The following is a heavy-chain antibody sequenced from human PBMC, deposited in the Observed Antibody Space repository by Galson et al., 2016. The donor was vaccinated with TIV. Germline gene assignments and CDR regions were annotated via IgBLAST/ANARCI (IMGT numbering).Heavy chain of an antibody. CDR3: ARGGYNYGPRRFFVDY. Sequence: SVKVSCKASGYTFSTYAKHWVRQAPGQRLEWMGWINTDNGDAEFSQKFQGRVTITRDTSASTAYMELSSLTSEDTAVYFCARGGYNYGPRRFFVDYWGQGTLVTVSS. CDR2: INTDNGDA. V-gene: IGHV1-3*04. D-gene: IGHD5-18*01. CDR1: GYTFSTYA. J-gene: IGHJ4*02.